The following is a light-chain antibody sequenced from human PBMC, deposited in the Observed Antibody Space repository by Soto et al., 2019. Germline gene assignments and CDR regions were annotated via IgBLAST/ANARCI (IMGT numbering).Light chain of an antibody. CDR1: QTISSW. CDR3: QQANSFPCT. J-gene: IGKJ4*01. V-gene: IGKV1-5*03. Sequence: DIPMTKSPSTLSVSVGDRVTVTCRASQTISSWLAWYQQKPGKAPKLLIYKASTLQSGVPSRFSGSGSGTDFTLTIHSLQPEDFATYYCQQANSFPCTFGGGTNVDI. CDR2: KAS.